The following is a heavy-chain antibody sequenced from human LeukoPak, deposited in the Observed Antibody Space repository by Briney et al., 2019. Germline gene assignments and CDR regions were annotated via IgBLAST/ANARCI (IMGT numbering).Heavy chain of an antibody. Sequence: SETLSLTCTVSGGPISSYYWSWIRQPPGKGLEWIGYIYYSGSTNYNPSLKSRVTISVDTSKNQFSLKLSSVTAADTAVYYCARQLERRYYFDYWGQGTLVTVSS. V-gene: IGHV4-59*01. CDR1: GGPISSYY. D-gene: IGHD1-1*01. J-gene: IGHJ4*02. CDR2: IYYSGST. CDR3: ARQLERRYYFDY.